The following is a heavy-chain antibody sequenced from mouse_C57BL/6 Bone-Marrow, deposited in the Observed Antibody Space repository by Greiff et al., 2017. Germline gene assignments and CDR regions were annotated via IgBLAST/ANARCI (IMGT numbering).Heavy chain of an antibody. J-gene: IGHJ1*03. D-gene: IGHD1-1*01. V-gene: IGHV5-6*01. CDR1: GFTFSSYG. CDR3: ARRGTTVVATYPRYFDV. Sequence: EVQVVESGGDLVKPGGSLKLSCAASGFTFSSYGMSWVRQTPEKRLEWVATLSSGGSYTYYPDSVKGRFTISRDNDKNTLDLQMSSLKSEDTAMYYCARRGTTVVATYPRYFDVWGTGTTVTVSS. CDR2: LSSGGSYT.